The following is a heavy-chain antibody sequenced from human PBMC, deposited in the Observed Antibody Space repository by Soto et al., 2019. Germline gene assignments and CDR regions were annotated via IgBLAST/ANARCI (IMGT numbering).Heavy chain of an antibody. CDR1: GGSISSYY. D-gene: IGHD2-15*01. CDR2: IYYSGST. Sequence: SETLSLTCTVSGGSISSYYWSWIRQPPGKGLEWIGFIYYSGSTNYNPSLKSRVTISVDTSKNQFSLKLSSVTAADTAVYYCARGRMVAEIYYFDYWGQGTLVTVSS. CDR3: ARGRMVAEIYYFDY. V-gene: IGHV4-59*12. J-gene: IGHJ4*02.